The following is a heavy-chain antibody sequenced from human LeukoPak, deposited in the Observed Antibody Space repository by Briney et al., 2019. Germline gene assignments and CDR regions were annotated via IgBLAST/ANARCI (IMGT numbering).Heavy chain of an antibody. J-gene: IGHJ4*02. D-gene: IGHD1-1*01. Sequence: PGGSLRLSCAASGFTFSSYAIHWVRQAPGKGLEWVAVIWYDGSNKYYADSVKGRFTISRDNSKNTLYLQMNSLRAEDTAVYYCAKELLGSTNDYWGQGTLVTVSS. CDR1: GFTFSSYA. CDR3: AKELLGSTNDY. V-gene: IGHV3-33*06. CDR2: IWYDGSNK.